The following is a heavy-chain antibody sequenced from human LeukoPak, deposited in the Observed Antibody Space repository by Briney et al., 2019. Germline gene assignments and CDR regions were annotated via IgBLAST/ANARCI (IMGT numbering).Heavy chain of an antibody. V-gene: IGHV3-13*01. D-gene: IGHD1-1*01. CDR3: ARGPPRGKYYYMDV. CDR2: IGTASGT. Sequence: PGGSLSLSCAASGFTFSSFDMHWVRQPTGQGLEWVSTIGTASGTYYPGSVEGRFTLSRDNAKNSLYLQMNSLTAGDTAVYYCARGPPRGKYYYMDVWGKGTTVTVSS. J-gene: IGHJ6*03. CDR1: GFTFSSFD.